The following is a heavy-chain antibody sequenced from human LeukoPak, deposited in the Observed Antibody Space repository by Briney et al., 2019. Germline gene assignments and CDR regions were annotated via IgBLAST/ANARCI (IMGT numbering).Heavy chain of an antibody. J-gene: IGHJ4*02. Sequence: PGGSLILSCAASGFIFSNYWMYWVRQAPGKGLEWVAAIKQDGSERYHVGSVKGRFTIPRDNAKNSLNLEMNSLRAEDTAVYYCLRETRSAAGSFWGQGTQVAVSS. CDR3: LRETRSAAGSF. D-gene: IGHD6-13*01. V-gene: IGHV3-7*05. CDR1: GFIFSNYW. CDR2: IKQDGSER.